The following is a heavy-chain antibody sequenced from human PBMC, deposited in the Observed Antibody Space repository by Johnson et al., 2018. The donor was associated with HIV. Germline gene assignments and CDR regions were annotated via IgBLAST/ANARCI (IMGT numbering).Heavy chain of an antibody. CDR3: RAAKDSQTHFSIAVVDYLDAFDI. CDR2: ISYDGSNK. CDR1: GFTFSSYA. V-gene: IGHV3-30-3*01. J-gene: IGHJ3*02. Sequence: QVQLVESGGGLVQPGGSLRLSCAASGFTFSSYAMHWVRQAPGKGLEWVAVISYDGSNKYYADSVKGRFTISRDQSKNTLYLQMNSLRAEDTAVYYCRAAKDSQTHFSIAVVDYLDAFDIWGQGTMVTVSS. D-gene: IGHD6-19*01.